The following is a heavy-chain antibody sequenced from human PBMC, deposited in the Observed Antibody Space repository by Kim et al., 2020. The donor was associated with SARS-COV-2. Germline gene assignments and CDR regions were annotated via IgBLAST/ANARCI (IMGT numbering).Heavy chain of an antibody. V-gene: IGHV3-11*05. CDR1: GFIFSDYY. Sequence: GGSLRLSCAASGFIFSDYYMSWIRQAPGKGLEWVSYISSSSTYTNYADSVEGRFTISRDNAKNSLYLQMNSLRAEDTAVYYCARDPEPRSYYDSWGQGT. CDR3: ARDPEPRSYYDS. D-gene: IGHD1-26*01. CDR2: ISSSSTYT. J-gene: IGHJ4*02.